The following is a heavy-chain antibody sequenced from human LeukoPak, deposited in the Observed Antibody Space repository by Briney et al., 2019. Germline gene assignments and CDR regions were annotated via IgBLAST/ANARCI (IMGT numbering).Heavy chain of an antibody. CDR1: GFTFSSYS. Sequence: PGGSLRLSCAASGFTFSSYSMNWVRQAPGKGLEWGSSISSSSSYIYYADSVKGRFTISRDNAKNSLYLQMNSLRAEDTAVYYCALTNAQGPHSSSWHSIDYWGQGTLVTVSS. CDR2: ISSSSSYI. D-gene: IGHD6-13*01. J-gene: IGHJ4*02. V-gene: IGHV3-21*01. CDR3: ALTNAQGPHSSSWHSIDY.